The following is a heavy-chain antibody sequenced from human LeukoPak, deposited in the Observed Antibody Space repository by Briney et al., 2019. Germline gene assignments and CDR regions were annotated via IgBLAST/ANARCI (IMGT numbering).Heavy chain of an antibody. CDR3: ARGLHKYSSSSGWVV. V-gene: IGHV1-8*01. D-gene: IGHD6-6*01. CDR1: GYTFTSYD. J-gene: IGHJ4*02. CDR2: INPNSGNT. Sequence: ASVNVSCKASGYTFTSYDIYLVRQATGQRLEGIGWINPNSGNTGCAQKFQGRVTMTRNTSISTAYMELSSLRSEDTAVYYCARGLHKYSSSSGWVVWGQGTLVTVYS.